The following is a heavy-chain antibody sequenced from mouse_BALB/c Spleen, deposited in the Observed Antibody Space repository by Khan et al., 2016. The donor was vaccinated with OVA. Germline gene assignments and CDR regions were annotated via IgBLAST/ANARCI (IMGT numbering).Heavy chain of an antibody. CDR3: ARGYWYFDD. Sequence: QIQLVPSGPELKKPGETVKISCKASGYTFTNHAMNWLKQATGKGLKWMGWINNYTGEPTYSDEFKGRFAISLEPSARTAYLQINNLKNEDTAKYGCARGYWYFDDWGAGTTVTVSS. CDR2: INNYTGEP. J-gene: IGHJ1*01. CDR1: GYTFTNHA. V-gene: IGHV9-3-1*01.